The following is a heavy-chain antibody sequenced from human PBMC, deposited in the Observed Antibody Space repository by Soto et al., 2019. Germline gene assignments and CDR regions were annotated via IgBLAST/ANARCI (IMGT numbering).Heavy chain of an antibody. CDR2: IIPIFTTK. Sequence: QVHLVQSGAEVKKPGSSVKVSCKASGGTFSNHAINWVRQAPGQGLEWMGRIIPIFTTKNYTQKFQGRVTITADESTITAYMELSSLKHDDTAVYYCAREVAADGTFREDVFDIWGQGTLVTVSS. J-gene: IGHJ3*02. V-gene: IGHV1-69*12. CDR1: GGTFSNHA. CDR3: AREVAADGTFREDVFDI. D-gene: IGHD6-13*01.